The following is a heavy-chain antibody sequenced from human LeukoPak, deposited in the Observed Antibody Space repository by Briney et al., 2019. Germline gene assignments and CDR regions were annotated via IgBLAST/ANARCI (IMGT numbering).Heavy chain of an antibody. D-gene: IGHD6-13*01. Sequence: KPSETLSLTCAVYGGSFSGYYWSWIRQPPGKGLEWIGEINHSGSTNYNPSLKSRVTISVDTSKNQFSLKLSSVTAADTAVYYCARRAERYSSSWHSGPYGAYDYWGQGTLVTVSS. CDR2: INHSGST. CDR3: ARRAERYSSSWHSGPYGAYDY. J-gene: IGHJ4*02. CDR1: GGSFSGYY. V-gene: IGHV4-34*01.